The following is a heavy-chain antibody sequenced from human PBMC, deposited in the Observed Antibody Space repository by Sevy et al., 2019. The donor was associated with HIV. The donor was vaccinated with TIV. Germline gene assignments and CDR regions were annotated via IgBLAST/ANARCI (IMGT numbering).Heavy chain of an antibody. CDR2: FDPEDDET. Sequence: ASVKVSCRVSGYTLTKLAMHWVRQAPGKGLEWMESFDPEDDETIYAQKFQDRVMMTEDTSTDTAYMELSSLRSEDTAVYYCATTKDYYESSGSPFDSWGQGTLVTVSS. V-gene: IGHV1-24*01. CDR1: GYTLTKLA. CDR3: ATTKDYYESSGSPFDS. J-gene: IGHJ4*02. D-gene: IGHD3-22*01.